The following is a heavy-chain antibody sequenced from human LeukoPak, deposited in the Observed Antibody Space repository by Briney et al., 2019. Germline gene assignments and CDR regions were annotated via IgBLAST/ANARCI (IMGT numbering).Heavy chain of an antibody. D-gene: IGHD3-10*01. J-gene: IGHJ6*04. CDR3: ARVSGSYSYNYYYYGMDV. CDR1: GGSFSGYY. V-gene: IGHV4-34*01. CDR2: INHSGST. Sequence: SETLSLTCAVYGGSFSGYYWSWIRQPPGKGLEWIGEINHSGSTNYNPSLKSRVTISVDTSKNQFSLKLSSVPAADTAVYYCARVSGSYSYNYYYYGMDVWGKGTTVTVSS.